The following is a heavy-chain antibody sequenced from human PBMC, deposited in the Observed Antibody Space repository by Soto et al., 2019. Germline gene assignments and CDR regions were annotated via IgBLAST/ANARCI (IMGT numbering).Heavy chain of an antibody. V-gene: IGHV1-69*01. D-gene: IGHD6-19*01. Sequence: QVQLVQSGAEVKKPGSSVNVSCKASGGTFSSYAISWVRQAPGQGLEWMGGIIPIFGTANYAQKFQGRVTITADESTSTAYMELSSLRSEDTAVYYCARDQGIAVAGTYYYGMDVWGQGTTVTVSS. J-gene: IGHJ6*02. CDR2: IIPIFGTA. CDR1: GGTFSSYA. CDR3: ARDQGIAVAGTYYYGMDV.